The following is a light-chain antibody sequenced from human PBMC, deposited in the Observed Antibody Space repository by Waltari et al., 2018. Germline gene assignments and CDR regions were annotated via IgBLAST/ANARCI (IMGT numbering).Light chain of an antibody. CDR2: GAT. J-gene: IGKJ2*01. V-gene: IGKV3-15*01. Sequence: IVMTQSPASLSVSPGEGAILSCRASQSISNKLAWYQQKLGQAPRLLIFGATNRASGVPARFSGSGSGTEFTLTISSLQSEDFVFYYCLQYSNWPLYSFGQGTKLEIK. CDR1: QSISNK. CDR3: LQYSNWPLYS.